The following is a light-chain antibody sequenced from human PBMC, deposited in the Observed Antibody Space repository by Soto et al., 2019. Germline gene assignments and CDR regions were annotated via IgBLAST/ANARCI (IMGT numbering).Light chain of an antibody. Sequence: DIQMTQSPASLSTSVGDRVTITCRASQGISNYLAWYQQKPGKVPKLLIFAASTLQSRVPSRFSGSGSGTDFTLTISSLQPEDVATYYCQKYNSAPWTFGQGTKVEIK. CDR3: QKYNSAPWT. V-gene: IGKV1-27*01. CDR2: AAS. J-gene: IGKJ1*01. CDR1: QGISNY.